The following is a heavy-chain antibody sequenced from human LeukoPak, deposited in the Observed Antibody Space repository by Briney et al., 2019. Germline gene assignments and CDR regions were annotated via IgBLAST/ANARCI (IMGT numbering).Heavy chain of an antibody. CDR2: IHHSGST. D-gene: IGHD1-26*01. CDR3: ARHGPEPGYSGYVDY. CDR1: DDSISSSNFY. J-gene: IGHJ4*02. Sequence: PSETLSLTCTVSDDSISSSNFYWGWIRQPPGKGPEWIANIHHSGSTNYNPSLKSRVAISVDTSKNQFSLKLSSVTAADTAVYYCARHGPEPGYSGYVDYWGQGILVTVSS. V-gene: IGHV4-39*01.